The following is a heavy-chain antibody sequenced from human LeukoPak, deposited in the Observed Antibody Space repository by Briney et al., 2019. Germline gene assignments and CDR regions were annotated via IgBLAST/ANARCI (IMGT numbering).Heavy chain of an antibody. V-gene: IGHV4-34*01. J-gene: IGHJ4*02. D-gene: IGHD4-17*01. CDR1: GGSFSGYY. CDR2: INHSGST. Sequence: PSETLSLTCAVYGGSFSGYYWSWIRQPPGKGLEWIGEINHSGSTNYNPSLRSRVTISVDTSKNQFSLKLSSVTAADTAVYYCARGSDGAHFIDYWGQGTLVTVSS. CDR3: ARGSDGAHFIDY.